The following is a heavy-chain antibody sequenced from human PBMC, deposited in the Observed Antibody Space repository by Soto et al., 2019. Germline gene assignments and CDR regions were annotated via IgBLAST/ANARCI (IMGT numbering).Heavy chain of an antibody. CDR3: AREWGYDYLGGMDV. D-gene: IGHD5-12*01. J-gene: IGHJ6*02. CDR1: GFTFSSFA. Sequence: GGSLRLSCAASGFTFSSFAMHWVRQAPGKGLEWVAVISYDGSNKYYADSVKGRFTISRDNSKNTLYLQMNSLRAEDTAVYYCAREWGYDYLGGMDVWGQGTTVTVSS. CDR2: ISYDGSNK. V-gene: IGHV3-30-3*01.